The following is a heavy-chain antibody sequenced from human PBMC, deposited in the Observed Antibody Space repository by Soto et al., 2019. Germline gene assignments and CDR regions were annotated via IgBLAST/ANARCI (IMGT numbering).Heavy chain of an antibody. Sequence: GGSLRLSCAASGFTFSGYDMHWVRQTTGKVLEWVSAIGTAGDTYYPGSVKGRFTISRENAKNSLYLQMNSLRAEDTAVYYCARDRFEGGGNPTLGYFDLWGRGSLVTVSS. V-gene: IGHV3-13*01. J-gene: IGHJ2*01. CDR3: ARDRFEGGGNPTLGYFDL. D-gene: IGHD2-15*01. CDR1: GFTFSGYD. CDR2: IGTAGDT.